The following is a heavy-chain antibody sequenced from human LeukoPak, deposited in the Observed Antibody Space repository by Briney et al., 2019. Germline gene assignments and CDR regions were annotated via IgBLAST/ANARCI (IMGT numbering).Heavy chain of an antibody. V-gene: IGHV1-46*01. Sequence: GASVKVSCKASGYTFTSYYMHWVRQAPGQGLEWMGIINPSGGSTSYAQKFQGRVTMTRDTSTSTVYMELSSLRSEDTAVYYCAREDGSGAAGDYYGMDVWGKGTTVTVSS. D-gene: IGHD3-10*01. CDR2: INPSGGST. CDR1: GYTFTSYY. J-gene: IGHJ6*04. CDR3: AREDGSGAAGDYYGMDV.